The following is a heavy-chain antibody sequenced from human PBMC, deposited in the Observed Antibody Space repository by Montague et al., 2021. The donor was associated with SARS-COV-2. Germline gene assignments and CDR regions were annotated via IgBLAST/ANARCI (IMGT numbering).Heavy chain of an antibody. Sequence: SETLSLTCAVHGGSFSTYSWNWIRQPPGKGLEWIGEIHHGGSTNYNPSLKSRVTISVDTSKSQFSLRLSSVTAADTAVYYCARGLKWGFLGGYYYYMDVWGKGTTVTVSS. V-gene: IGHV4-34*01. CDR1: GGSFSTYS. CDR3: ARGLKWGFLGGYYYYMDV. CDR2: IHHGGST. D-gene: IGHD3-3*01. J-gene: IGHJ6*03.